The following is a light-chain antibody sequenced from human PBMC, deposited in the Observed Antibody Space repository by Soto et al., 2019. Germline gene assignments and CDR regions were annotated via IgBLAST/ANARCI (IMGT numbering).Light chain of an antibody. CDR1: QSIRTN. V-gene: IGKV3-15*01. Sequence: EIVLTQSPATLSVSAGGTVTLSCRASQSIRTNVAWYQQIPGQAPRLLVYGASARATGIPARFSGSGSGTEFTLTISSLQSEDFAVYYCQHYNNWPFTFGQGTKLEIK. CDR3: QHYNNWPFT. CDR2: GAS. J-gene: IGKJ2*01.